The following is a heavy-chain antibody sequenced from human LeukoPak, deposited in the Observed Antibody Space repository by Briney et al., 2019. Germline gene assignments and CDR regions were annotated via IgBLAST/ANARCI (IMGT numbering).Heavy chain of an antibody. V-gene: IGHV1-46*01. D-gene: IGHD6-19*01. CDR1: GYTFTSYY. CDR2: INPSGGST. CDR3: ARNRWLELKLHDAFDI. J-gene: IGHJ3*02. Sequence: ASVKVSCKASGYTFTSYYMHWVRQARGQGLEWMGIINPSGGSTSYAQKFQGRVTMTRDMSTSTVYMELSSLRSEDTAVYYCARNRWLELKLHDAFDIWGQGTMVNVSS.